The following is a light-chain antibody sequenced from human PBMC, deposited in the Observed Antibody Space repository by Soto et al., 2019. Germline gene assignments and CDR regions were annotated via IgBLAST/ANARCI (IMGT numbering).Light chain of an antibody. CDR3: SSYAGSFTYV. J-gene: IGLJ1*01. Sequence: QSVLTQPPSASGSPGQSVTISCTGTSSDVGGYNYVSWYQQHPGKAPKLMIYEVSKRPSGVPDRFSGSKSGNTASLTVSGLQAEDEADYYCSSYAGSFTYVFGTGTKVTVL. V-gene: IGLV2-8*01. CDR2: EVS. CDR1: SSDVGGYNY.